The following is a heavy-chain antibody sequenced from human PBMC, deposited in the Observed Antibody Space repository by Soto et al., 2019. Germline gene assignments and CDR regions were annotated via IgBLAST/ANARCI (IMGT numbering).Heavy chain of an antibody. CDR1: GGTFSSYA. J-gene: IGHJ3*02. D-gene: IGHD2-15*01. CDR2: IIPIFGTA. Sequence: GASVKVSCKASGGTFSSYAISWVRQAPGQGLEWMGGIIPIFGTANYAQKFQGRVTITADESTSTAYMELSSLRSEDTAVYYCAIGLGYCSGGSCYRLDAFDIWGQGTMVTVSS. CDR3: AIGLGYCSGGSCYRLDAFDI. V-gene: IGHV1-69*13.